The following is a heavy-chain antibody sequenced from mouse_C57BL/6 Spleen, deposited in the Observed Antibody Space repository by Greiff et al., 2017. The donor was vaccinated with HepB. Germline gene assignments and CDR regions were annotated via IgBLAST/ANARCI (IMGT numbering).Heavy chain of an antibody. CDR3: ARSDYVPWFAY. CDR1: GYAFSSYW. V-gene: IGHV1-80*01. D-gene: IGHD2-4*01. CDR2: IYPGDGDT. J-gene: IGHJ3*01. Sequence: VQLQQSGAELVKPGASVKISCKASGYAFSSYWMNWVKQRPGKGLEWIGQIYPGDGDTNYNGKVKGKATLTADKSSSTAYMQLSSLTSEDSAVYFCARSDYVPWFAYWGQGTLVTVSA.